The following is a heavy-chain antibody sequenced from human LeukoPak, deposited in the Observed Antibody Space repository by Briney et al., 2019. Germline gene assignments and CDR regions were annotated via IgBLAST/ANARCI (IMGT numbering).Heavy chain of an antibody. CDR1: GVSISSYY. V-gene: IGHV4-59*01. J-gene: IGHJ5*02. CDR2: IDYSGRT. D-gene: IGHD3-10*01. Sequence: PSETLSLTCTVSGVSISSYYGSWIRQPPGKGLEWIGNIDYSGRTNYNPSLKSRVTISVDASKNQISLKLSSVTAADTAVYYCARGQANYYGSGSYYLNLWGQGTLVTVSS. CDR3: ARGQANYYGSGSYYLNL.